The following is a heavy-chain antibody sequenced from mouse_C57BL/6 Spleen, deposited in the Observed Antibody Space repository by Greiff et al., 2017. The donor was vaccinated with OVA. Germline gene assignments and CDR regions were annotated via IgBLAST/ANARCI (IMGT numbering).Heavy chain of an antibody. V-gene: IGHV1-69*01. CDR1: GYTFTSYW. CDR2: IDPSDSYT. J-gene: IGHJ2*01. Sequence: QVHLQQPGAELVMPGASVKLSCKASGYTFTSYWMHWVKQRPGQGLEWIGEIDPSDSYTNYNQKFKGKSTLTVDKSSSTAYMQLSSLTSEDSAVYYCARRGYGSSSYFDYWGQGTTLTVSS. D-gene: IGHD1-1*01. CDR3: ARRGYGSSSYFDY.